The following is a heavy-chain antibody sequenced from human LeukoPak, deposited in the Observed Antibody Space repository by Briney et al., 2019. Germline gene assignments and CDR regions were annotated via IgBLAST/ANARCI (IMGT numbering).Heavy chain of an antibody. Sequence: GGSLRLSCAASGFTFTSYAMSWVRQAPGKGLEWVSGISGGGDYTYYADSVKGRFTISRDNSKNTLYLQMNSLRAEDTAVYYCARLYSSSWLNFDYYYYYGMDVWGQGTTVTVSS. V-gene: IGHV3-23*01. CDR2: ISGGGDYT. CDR1: GFTFTSYA. CDR3: ARLYSSSWLNFDYYYYYGMDV. J-gene: IGHJ6*02. D-gene: IGHD6-13*01.